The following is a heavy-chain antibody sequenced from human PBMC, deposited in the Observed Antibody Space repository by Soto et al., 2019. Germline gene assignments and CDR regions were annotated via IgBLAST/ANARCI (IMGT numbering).Heavy chain of an antibody. CDR2: IYWDDDK. Sequence: SGPTLVNPTQTLTLTCTFSGLSLRNNGVGVGWVRQPPGKALEWLALIYWDDDKRYSPSLRSRLTITKDTSKNQVVLTMTNMDPADTATYYCAHRLAQNDIADIDFLGQEALLTISS. J-gene: IGHJ4*02. CDR1: GLSLRNNGVG. D-gene: IGHD2-15*01. CDR3: AHRLAQNDIADIDF. V-gene: IGHV2-5*02.